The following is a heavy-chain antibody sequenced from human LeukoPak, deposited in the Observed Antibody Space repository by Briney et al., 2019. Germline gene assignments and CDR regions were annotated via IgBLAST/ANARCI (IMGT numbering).Heavy chain of an antibody. V-gene: IGHV3-48*04. CDR3: ASTYTNYYDSSGYYETGAFDI. D-gene: IGHD3-22*01. Sequence: GGSLRLSCAASGFTFSSYSMNWVRQAPGKGLEWVSYISSSSSTIYYADSVKGRFTISRDNAKNSLYLQMNSLRAEDTAVYYCASTYTNYYDSSGYYETGAFDIWGQGTMVTVSS. CDR2: ISSSSSTI. J-gene: IGHJ3*02. CDR1: GFTFSSYS.